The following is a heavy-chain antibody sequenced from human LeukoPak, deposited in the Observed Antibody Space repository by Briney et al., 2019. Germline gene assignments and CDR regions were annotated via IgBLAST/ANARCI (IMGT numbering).Heavy chain of an antibody. CDR2: ISSSGTYI. V-gene: IGHV3-21*01. Sequence: GGSLRLSCAASAFSFSGYNMNWVRQAPGKGLEWVSSISSSGTYIYYRDSVKGRFTSSRDNAENSLFLQMNSLRGEDTAVYYCARDVALSTYHFDSSGLLDYWGQGTLVTVSS. CDR3: ARDVALSTYHFDSSGLLDY. CDR1: AFSFSGYN. J-gene: IGHJ4*02. D-gene: IGHD3-22*01.